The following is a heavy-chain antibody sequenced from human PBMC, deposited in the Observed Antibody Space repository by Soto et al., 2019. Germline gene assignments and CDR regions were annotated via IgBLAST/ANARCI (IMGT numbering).Heavy chain of an antibody. V-gene: IGHV1-69*06. Sequence: SVKVSCKASGGTFSSYAISWVRQAPGQGLEWMGGIIPIFGTANYAQKFQGRVTITADKSTSTAYMELSSLRSEDTAVYYCAADIVVVTATRVNYYGMDVWGQGTTVTVSS. J-gene: IGHJ6*02. CDR1: GGTFSSYA. CDR2: IIPIFGTA. D-gene: IGHD2-21*02. CDR3: AADIVVVTATRVNYYGMDV.